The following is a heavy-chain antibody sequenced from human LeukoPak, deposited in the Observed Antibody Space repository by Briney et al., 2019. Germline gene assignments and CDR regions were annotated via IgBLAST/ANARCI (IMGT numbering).Heavy chain of an antibody. CDR1: GFTFSSYS. Sequence: GGSLRLSCAASGFTFSSYSMNWVRQAPGKGLEWVSSISSSSSYIYYADSVKGRFTISRDNAKNSLYLQMNSLRAEDTAVYYCARDSRGWSASGISFDYWGQGTLVTVSS. D-gene: IGHD2-15*01. CDR3: ARDSRGWSASGISFDY. J-gene: IGHJ4*02. CDR2: ISSSSSYI. V-gene: IGHV3-21*01.